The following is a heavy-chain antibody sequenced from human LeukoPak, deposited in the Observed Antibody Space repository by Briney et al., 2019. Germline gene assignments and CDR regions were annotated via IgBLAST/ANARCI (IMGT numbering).Heavy chain of an antibody. J-gene: IGHJ4*02. D-gene: IGHD6-19*01. CDR2: INHSGST. Sequence: SETLSLTCAVYGGSFSGYYWSWIRQPPGKGLEWIGEINHSGSTYYNPSLKSRVTISVDTSKNQFSLKLSSVTAADTAVYYCARQEQWLNTVSYWGQGTLVTVSS. V-gene: IGHV4-34*01. CDR3: ARQEQWLNTVSY. CDR1: GGSFSGYY.